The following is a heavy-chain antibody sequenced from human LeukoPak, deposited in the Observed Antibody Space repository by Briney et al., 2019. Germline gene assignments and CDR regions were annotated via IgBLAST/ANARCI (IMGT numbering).Heavy chain of an antibody. CDR1: GLSFSSYA. V-gene: IGHV3-30-3*01. CDR3: ARDYFYGLDV. CDR2: ISYDGTEK. Sequence: GGSLRLSCAASGLSFSSYAMHWVRQAPGKGLEWVAVISYDGTEKYYGDSVKGRFTISRDNSKNTLYLQMNSLRAEDTAVYYCARDYFYGLDVWGQGTTVTVSS. J-gene: IGHJ6*02.